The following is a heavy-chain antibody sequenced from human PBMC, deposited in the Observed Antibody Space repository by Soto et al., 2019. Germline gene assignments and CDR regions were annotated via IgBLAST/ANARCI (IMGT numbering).Heavy chain of an antibody. CDR1: GDSTSTFY. CDR3: ARGRTVRNYADDSSDYFYFFDY. CDR2: VCYTGST. D-gene: IGHD3-22*01. V-gene: IGHV4-59*01. Sequence: SETLSLTCTVSGDSTSTFYWGWMRQSPGKELEWIGYVCYTGSTNYNPSLKSRVTISVDRSKNQFSLKLTSANAADTAVYYCARGRTVRNYADDSSDYFYFFDYWGQGTQVTVSS. J-gene: IGHJ4*02.